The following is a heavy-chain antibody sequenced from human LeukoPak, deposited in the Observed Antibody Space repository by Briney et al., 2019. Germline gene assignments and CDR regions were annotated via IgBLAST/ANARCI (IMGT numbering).Heavy chain of an antibody. Sequence: SVNVSCKASGGTFSSYAISWVRQAPGQGLEWMGGIIPIFGTANYAQKFQGRVTITADKSTSTAYMELSSLRSEDTAVYYCARDYPRYLGWFDPWGQGTLVTVSS. CDR2: IIPIFGTA. CDR3: ARDYPRYLGWFDP. CDR1: GGTFSSYA. V-gene: IGHV1-69*06. D-gene: IGHD3-9*01. J-gene: IGHJ5*02.